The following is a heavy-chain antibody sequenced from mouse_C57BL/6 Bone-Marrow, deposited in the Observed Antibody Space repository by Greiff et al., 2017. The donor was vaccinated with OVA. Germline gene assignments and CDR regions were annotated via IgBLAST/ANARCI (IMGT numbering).Heavy chain of an antibody. CDR3: ARMGYYYGSSRKYFDV. CDR1: GFSLSTFGMG. V-gene: IGHV8-8*01. D-gene: IGHD1-1*01. J-gene: IGHJ1*03. CDR2: IWWDDDK. Sequence: QVTLKVSGPGILQPSQTLSLTCSFSGFSLSTFGMGVGWIRQPSGKGLEWLAHIWWDDDKYYNPALKSRLTISKDTSKNQVFLEIANVDTADTATYYCARMGYYYGSSRKYFDVWGTGTTVTVSS.